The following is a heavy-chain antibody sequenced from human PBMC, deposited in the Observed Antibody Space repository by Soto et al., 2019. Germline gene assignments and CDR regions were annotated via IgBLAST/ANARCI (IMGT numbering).Heavy chain of an antibody. Sequence: VQLLESGGGLVQPGGSLRLSCAASGFTFSSFAMSWVRQAPGKGLEWISSITGSGGGTNYADSGKGRLTISRDNFKNTLELQKNSLRDEDTGTSYCAKGSIYRAYAQFDQLGQGTLVIVSS. J-gene: IGHJ4*02. V-gene: IGHV3-23*01. CDR2: ITGSGGGT. CDR3: AKGSIYRAYAQFDQ. CDR1: GFTFSSFA. D-gene: IGHD4-4*01.